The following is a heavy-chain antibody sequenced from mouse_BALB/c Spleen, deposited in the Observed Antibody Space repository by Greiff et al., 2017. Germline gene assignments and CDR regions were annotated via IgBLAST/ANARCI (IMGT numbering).Heavy chain of an antibody. CDR3: ARSEVYYFDY. J-gene: IGHJ2*01. Sequence: EVKLVESGPGLVKPSQSLSLTCTVTGYSITSDYAWNWIRQFPGNKLEWMGYISYSGITSYNPSLKSRISITRDTSKNQFFLQLNAVTTEDTATYDCARSEVYYFDYWGQGTTLTVSS. V-gene: IGHV3-2*02. CDR2: ISYSGIT. CDR1: GYSITSDYA. D-gene: IGHD1-3*01.